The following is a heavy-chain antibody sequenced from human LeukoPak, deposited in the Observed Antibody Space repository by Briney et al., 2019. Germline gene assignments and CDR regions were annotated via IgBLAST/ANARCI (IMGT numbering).Heavy chain of an antibody. D-gene: IGHD4/OR15-4a*01. CDR3: ARRGPGATVDY. J-gene: IGHJ4*02. CDR2: IYYSGST. Sequence: SETLSLTCTVSGGSISSYYWSWIRQPPGKGLEWIGYIYYSGSTNYNPSLKSRVTISQDTSKNQFSLKLRSVTAADTAVYFCARRGPGATVDYWGQGTLVTVSS. CDR1: GGSISSYY. V-gene: IGHV4-59*12.